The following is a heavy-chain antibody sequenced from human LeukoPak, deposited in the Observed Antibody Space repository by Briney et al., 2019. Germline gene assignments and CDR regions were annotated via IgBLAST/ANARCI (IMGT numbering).Heavy chain of an antibody. J-gene: IGHJ4*02. CDR2: IKQDGSGK. CDR1: GFTFSSYW. V-gene: IGHV3-7*01. D-gene: IGHD4-17*01. CDR3: ASSFYGDYFDY. Sequence: GGSLRLSCVASGFTFSSYWMSWVRQAPGKGLEWVANIKQDGSGKYYVDSVKGRFTISRDNAKNSLYLQMNSLRAEDTAVYYCASSFYGDYFDYWGQGTLVTVSS.